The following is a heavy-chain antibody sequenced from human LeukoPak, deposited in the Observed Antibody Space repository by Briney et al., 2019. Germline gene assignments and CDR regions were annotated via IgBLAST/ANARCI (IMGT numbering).Heavy chain of an antibody. J-gene: IGHJ5*02. Sequence: TSETLSLTCAVSGGSISSSNWWSWVRQPPGKGLEWIGEIYHSGSTNYNPSLKSRVTISVDKSKNQFSLKLSSVTAADTAVYYCQGVVVAATRNWFDPWGQGTLVTVSS. D-gene: IGHD2-15*01. CDR3: QGVVVAATRNWFDP. V-gene: IGHV4-4*02. CDR1: GGSISSSNW. CDR2: IYHSGST.